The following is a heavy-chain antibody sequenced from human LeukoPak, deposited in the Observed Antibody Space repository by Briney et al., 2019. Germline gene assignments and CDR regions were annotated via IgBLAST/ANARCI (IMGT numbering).Heavy chain of an antibody. Sequence: SETLSLICTVSGGSISSSSYYWGWIRQPPGKGLEWIGSIYYSGSTYYDPSLESRVTISVDTSKNQFSLKLSSVTAADTAVYWCARFYRILTGYFDYWGQGTLVTVSS. CDR3: ARFYRILTGYFDY. CDR2: IYYSGST. D-gene: IGHD3-9*01. J-gene: IGHJ4*02. V-gene: IGHV4-39*07. CDR1: GGSISSSSYY.